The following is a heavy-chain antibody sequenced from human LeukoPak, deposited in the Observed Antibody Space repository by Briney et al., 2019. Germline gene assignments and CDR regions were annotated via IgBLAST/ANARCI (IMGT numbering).Heavy chain of an antibody. D-gene: IGHD6-13*01. J-gene: IGHJ4*02. CDR2: IYYSGST. V-gene: IGHV4-59*11. Sequence: SETLSLTCTVSGGSISSHYWSWIRQPPGKGLEWIGYIYYSGSTNYNPSLKSRVTISVDTSKNQFSLKLSSVTAADTAVYYCACRIAAAGIDYWGQGTLVTASS. CDR1: GGSISSHY. CDR3: ACRIAAAGIDY.